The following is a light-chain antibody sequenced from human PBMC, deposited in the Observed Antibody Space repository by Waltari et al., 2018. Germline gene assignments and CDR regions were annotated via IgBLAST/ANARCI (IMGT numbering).Light chain of an antibody. V-gene: IGLV1-40*01. J-gene: IGLJ2*01. CDR2: GNS. Sequence: QSVLTQPPSVSGAPGQRVTISCTGSSSNTGAGYDVNWYQQLPGTAPKLLIYGNSNRLSGVPDRFSGSKSGASASLAINGLQAEDEAEYYCQAYDRSLSGSVFGGGTKLTVL. CDR1: SSNTGAGYD. CDR3: QAYDRSLSGSV.